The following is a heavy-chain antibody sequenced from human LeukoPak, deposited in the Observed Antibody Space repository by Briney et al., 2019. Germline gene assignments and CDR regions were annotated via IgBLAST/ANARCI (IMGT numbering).Heavy chain of an antibody. Sequence: AGGSLRLSCAASGFTFSNAWMSWVRQAPGKGLEWVGRIKSKTDGGTTDYAAPVKGRFTISRDDSKNTLYLQMNSLKTEDTAVYYCTTRELARYYDYVWGSYRYQDYWGQGTLVTVSS. CDR3: TTRELARYYDYVWGSYRYQDY. CDR1: GFTFSNAW. J-gene: IGHJ4*02. V-gene: IGHV3-15*01. D-gene: IGHD3-16*02. CDR2: IKSKTDGGTT.